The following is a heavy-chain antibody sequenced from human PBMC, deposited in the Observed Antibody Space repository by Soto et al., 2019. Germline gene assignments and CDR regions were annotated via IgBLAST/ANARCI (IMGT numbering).Heavy chain of an antibody. V-gene: IGHV4-39*01. Sequence: PSETLSLTCTVSGGSISSSSYYWGWIRQPPGKGLEWIGSIYYSGSTYYNPSLKSRVTISVDTSKNQFSLKLSSVTAADTAVYYCAKLITRGRWFGELPYYYYYGMDVWGQGTTVT. CDR3: AKLITRGRWFGELPYYYYYGMDV. J-gene: IGHJ6*02. CDR1: GGSISSSSYY. CDR2: IYYSGST. D-gene: IGHD3-10*01.